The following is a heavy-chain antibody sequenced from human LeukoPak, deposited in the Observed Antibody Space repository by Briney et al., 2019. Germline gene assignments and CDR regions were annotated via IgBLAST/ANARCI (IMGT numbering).Heavy chain of an antibody. J-gene: IGHJ4*02. Sequence: PSETLSLTCTVSGGSISSSSYYWGWIRQPPGKGLEWIGYIYHSGSTYYNPSLKSRVTISVDRSKNQFSLKLSSVTAADTAVYYCAREVGYSGSYFDYWGQGTLVTVSS. CDR1: GGSISSSSYY. V-gene: IGHV4-39*07. D-gene: IGHD1-26*01. CDR2: IYHSGST. CDR3: AREVGYSGSYFDY.